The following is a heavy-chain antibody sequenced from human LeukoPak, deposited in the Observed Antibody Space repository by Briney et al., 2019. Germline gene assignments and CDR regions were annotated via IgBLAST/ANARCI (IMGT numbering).Heavy chain of an antibody. V-gene: IGHV3-21*01. CDR1: GFTFSSYS. Sequence: PGGSLRLSCAGSGFTFSSYSMNWVRQAPGKRLEWVSFISSGSNDIYYADSVKGRFTISRDNAKNSLYLEMNSLRAEDTAVYYCAISIGAAYFDNCGQGTLVTVSS. CDR3: AISIGAAYFDN. J-gene: IGHJ4*02. CDR2: ISSGSNDI. D-gene: IGHD6-13*01.